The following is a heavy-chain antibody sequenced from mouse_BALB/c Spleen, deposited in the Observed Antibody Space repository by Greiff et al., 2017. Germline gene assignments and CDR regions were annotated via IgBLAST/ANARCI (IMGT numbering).Heavy chain of an antibody. CDR1: GYSITSDYA. CDR2: ISYSGST. D-gene: IGHD2-4*01. Sequence: EVQLVESGPGLVKPSQSLSLTCTVTGYSITSDYAWNWIRQFPGNKLEWMGYISYSGSTSYNPSLKSRISITRDTSKNQFFLQLNSVTTEDTATYYCARSEDYDVRGYAMDYWGQGTSVTVSS. V-gene: IGHV3-2*02. CDR3: ARSEDYDVRGYAMDY. J-gene: IGHJ4*01.